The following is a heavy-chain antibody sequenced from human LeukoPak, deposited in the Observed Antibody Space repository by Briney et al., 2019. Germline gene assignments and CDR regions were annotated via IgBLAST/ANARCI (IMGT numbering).Heavy chain of an antibody. J-gene: IGHJ4*02. CDR2: INPSGGST. CDR1: GYTFTSYY. V-gene: IGHV1-46*01. CDR3: ARDPHYYDSSGYIPFDY. Sequence: GASVKVSCKASGYTFTSYYMHWVRQAPGQGLEWMGIINPSGGSTSYAQKFRGRVTMTRDTSTSTVYMELSSLRSEDTAVYYCARDPHYYDSSGYIPFDYWGQGTLVTVSS. D-gene: IGHD3-22*01.